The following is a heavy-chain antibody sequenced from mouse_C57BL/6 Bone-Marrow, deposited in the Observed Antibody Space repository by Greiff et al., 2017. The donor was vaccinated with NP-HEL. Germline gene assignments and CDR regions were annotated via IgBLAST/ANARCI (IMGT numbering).Heavy chain of an antibody. CDR3: ARGSQEGSVYYGRRWYFDV. Sequence: VQLQQPGAELVKPGASVKLSCKASGYTFTSYWMHWVKQRPGQGLEWIGMIHPNSGSTNYNEKFKSKATLTVDKSSSTAYRQLSSLTSEDSAVYYCARGSQEGSVYYGRRWYFDVWGTGTTVTVSS. CDR1: GYTFTSYW. CDR2: IHPNSGST. J-gene: IGHJ1*03. V-gene: IGHV1-64*01. D-gene: IGHD1-1*01.